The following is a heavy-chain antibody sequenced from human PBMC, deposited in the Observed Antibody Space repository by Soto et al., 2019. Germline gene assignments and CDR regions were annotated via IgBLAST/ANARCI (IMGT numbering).Heavy chain of an antibody. J-gene: IGHJ4*02. CDR3: ARDLGGSYGPFDY. CDR1: GFTFSFYG. Sequence: GSLRLSCAAAGFTFSFYGMDWVRQAPGKGLEWVAVIWNDGNNKYYADSVKGRFTISRDNSKSTLYLQMNSLRAEDTAVYYCARDLGGSYGPFDYWGQGALVTVSS. CDR2: IWNDGNNK. V-gene: IGHV3-33*01. D-gene: IGHD5-18*01.